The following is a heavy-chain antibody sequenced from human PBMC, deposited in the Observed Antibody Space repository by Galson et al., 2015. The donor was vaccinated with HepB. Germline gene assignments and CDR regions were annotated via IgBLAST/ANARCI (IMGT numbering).Heavy chain of an antibody. CDR3: ASHAEEGKYCSSTTCYTTWFDP. J-gene: IGHJ5*02. CDR1: GYTSITYS. V-gene: IGHV1-18*04. Sequence: SVKVSCKVSGYTSITYSISWVRQAPGQGLEWMGWITTYNGNTNYAQKFQGRVTMTTDTSTRTAYMELRSLRSDDTAIYYCASHAEEGKYCSSTTCYTTWFDPWGQGTLVTVSS. D-gene: IGHD2-2*02. CDR2: ITTYNGNT.